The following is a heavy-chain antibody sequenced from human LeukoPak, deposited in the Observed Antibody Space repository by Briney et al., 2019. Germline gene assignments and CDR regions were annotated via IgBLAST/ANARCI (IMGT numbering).Heavy chain of an antibody. D-gene: IGHD2/OR15-2a*01. CDR1: GFTFSSYA. J-gene: IGHJ5*02. CDR3: AEDPYFDPYSNWFDP. Sequence: GGSLRLSCAASGFTFSSYAMSWVRQAPGKGLEWVSATSGSGGSTYYADSVKGRFTISRDNSKNTLYLQMNSLRAEDTAVYYCAEDPYFDPYSNWFDPWGQGTLVTVSS. V-gene: IGHV3-23*01. CDR2: TSGSGGST.